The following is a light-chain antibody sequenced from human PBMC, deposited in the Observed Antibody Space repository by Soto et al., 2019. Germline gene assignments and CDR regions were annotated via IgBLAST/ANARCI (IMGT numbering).Light chain of an antibody. CDR1: SSDVGGYNY. V-gene: IGLV2-14*01. CDR3: SSYTTSNTRQIV. CDR2: DVS. J-gene: IGLJ1*01. Sequence: HSDLTQPASLNGLPGQSITISCTGTSSDVGGYNYVSWYQQHPGKAPKFMIYDVSNRPSGVSNRFSGSKSGNTASLTISGLQAEDEADYYCSSYTTSNTRQIVFGAGTKVTVL.